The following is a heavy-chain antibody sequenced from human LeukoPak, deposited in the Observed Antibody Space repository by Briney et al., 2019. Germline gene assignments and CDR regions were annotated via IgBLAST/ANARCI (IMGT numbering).Heavy chain of an antibody. CDR1: GGSISSGDYY. D-gene: IGHD3-10*02. CDR2: IFYVGNT. Sequence: PSQTLSLTCSVSGGSISSGDYYWSWIRQHPGKGLEWVGSIFYVGNTYYNPSLKSRVTISVQTSRNQLSLKLTSVTAADTAIYYCVRLFGELETIDSWGQGTLVTVSS. V-gene: IGHV4-39*07. J-gene: IGHJ4*02. CDR3: VRLFGELETIDS.